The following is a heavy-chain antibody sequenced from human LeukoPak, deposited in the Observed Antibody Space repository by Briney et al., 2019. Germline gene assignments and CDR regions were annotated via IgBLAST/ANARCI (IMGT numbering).Heavy chain of an antibody. Sequence: GGSLRLSCAASGFTFSSYGMHWVRQAPGKGLEWVAFIRYDGSNKYYADSVKGRFTISRDNSKNTLYLQMNSLRAEDTAVYYCARDTSGKDYYYYMDVWGKGTTVTISS. D-gene: IGHD3-10*01. CDR1: GFTFSSYG. CDR2: IRYDGSNK. J-gene: IGHJ6*03. CDR3: ARDTSGKDYYYYMDV. V-gene: IGHV3-30*02.